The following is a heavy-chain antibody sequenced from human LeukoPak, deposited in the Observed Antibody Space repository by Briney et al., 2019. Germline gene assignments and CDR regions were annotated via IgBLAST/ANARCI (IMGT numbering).Heavy chain of an antibody. J-gene: IGHJ5*02. CDR2: IKRKTDGGTT. CDR3: TTDTIVVVPAARGGDTWFDP. V-gene: IGHV3-15*01. Sequence: GGSLRLSCAASGFTFSNAWMSWVRQAPGKGLEWVGRIKRKTDGGTTDYAAPVKGRFTISRDDSKNTLYLQMNSLKTEDTAVYYCTTDTIVVVPAARGGDTWFDPWGQGTLVTVSS. CDR1: GFTFSNAW. D-gene: IGHD2-2*01.